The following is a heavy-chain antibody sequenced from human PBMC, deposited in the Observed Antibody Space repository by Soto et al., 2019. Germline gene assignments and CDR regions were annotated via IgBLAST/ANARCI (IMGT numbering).Heavy chain of an antibody. J-gene: IGHJ4*02. Sequence: DVQLVESGGGLVQPGGSLRLSCAASGFSFSIYSMNWVRQAPGKGLEWVSYISSSTTTIFYADSVKGRFTISRDNARNSLSLQMNGLRDEDTAVYYCAALWAHGSPLDSWGQVTLVTVSS. CDR2: ISSSTTTI. D-gene: IGHD1-26*01. CDR1: GFSFSIYS. CDR3: AALWAHGSPLDS. V-gene: IGHV3-48*02.